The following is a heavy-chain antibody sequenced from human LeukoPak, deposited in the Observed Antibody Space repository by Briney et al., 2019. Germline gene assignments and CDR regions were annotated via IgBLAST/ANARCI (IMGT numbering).Heavy chain of an antibody. CDR2: IRYDGSYK. J-gene: IGHJ4*02. D-gene: IGHD6-19*01. CDR1: GFTFSSYD. CDR3: ARDGNPGYSSGWYFDY. V-gene: IGHV3-30*02. Sequence: GGSLRLSCAASGFTFSSYDMNWVRQAPGKGLEWVAFIRYDGSYKYYVDSVKGRFTISRDNSKNTLYLQMNSLRAEDTAVYYCARDGNPGYSSGWYFDYWGQGTLVTVSS.